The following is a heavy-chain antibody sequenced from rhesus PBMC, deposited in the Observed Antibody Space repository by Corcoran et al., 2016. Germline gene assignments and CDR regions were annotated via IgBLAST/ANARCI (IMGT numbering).Heavy chain of an antibody. Sequence: QVQLQESGPGLVKPSETLSLPCAVSGGPLSDSYYWNWFRQPPGQGLEWIGNIYGNSASTYYNPSLKSRVTISKDTSKNQFFLKLSSVTAADTAVYYCARASYEDDYVYFDYWGQGVLVTVSS. CDR3: ARASYEDDYVYFDY. CDR1: GGPLSDSYY. CDR2: IYGNSAST. D-gene: IGHD3-9*01. V-gene: IGHV4S9*01. J-gene: IGHJ4*01.